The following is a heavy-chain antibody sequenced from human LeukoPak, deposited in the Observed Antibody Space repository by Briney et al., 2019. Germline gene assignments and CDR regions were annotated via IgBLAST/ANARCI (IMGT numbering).Heavy chain of an antibody. CDR1: GFTFSSYA. CDR2: ISGSGGST. D-gene: IGHD3-10*01. J-gene: IGHJ4*02. V-gene: IGHV3-23*01. CDR3: AKGPIGWFGELSRFLDY. Sequence: PGGSLRLSCAASGFTFSSYAMSWVRQAPGKGLEWVSAISGSGGSTYYADSVKGRFTISRDNSENTLYLQMNSLRVEDTAVYYCAKGPIGWFGELSRFLDYWGQGTLVTVSS.